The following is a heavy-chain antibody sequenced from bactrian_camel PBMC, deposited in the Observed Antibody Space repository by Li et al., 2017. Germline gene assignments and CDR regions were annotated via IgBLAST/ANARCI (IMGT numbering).Heavy chain of an antibody. V-gene: IGHV3S55*01. CDR1: GFALSDSD. D-gene: IGHD1*01. CDR2: MSSDGTP. J-gene: IGHJ4*01. Sequence: HVQLVESGGGSVQTGGTLTLSCLTSGFALSDSDMGWYRQAPGNECVMVSGMSSDGTPHYAESVKGRFTISRDNAKNVLYLQMNNLKPEDTAMYYCAALPKGSCAITSRLEILAYGQGTQVTVS.